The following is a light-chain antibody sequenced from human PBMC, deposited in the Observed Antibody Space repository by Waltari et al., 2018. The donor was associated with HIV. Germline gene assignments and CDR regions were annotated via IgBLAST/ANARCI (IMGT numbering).Light chain of an antibody. CDR1: GSNIGANSD. CDR2: TNT. V-gene: IGLV1-40*03. Sequence: QSVLTQPPSVSGAPGQRVTVSCTGHGSNIGANSDVQWYQVLPGSAPKLLIHTNTARPSGVPDRFSGSKSGASASLAITGLQAEDEGDYYCQSFDSGLSAWVFGGGTKLTVL. CDR3: QSFDSGLSAWV. J-gene: IGLJ3*02.